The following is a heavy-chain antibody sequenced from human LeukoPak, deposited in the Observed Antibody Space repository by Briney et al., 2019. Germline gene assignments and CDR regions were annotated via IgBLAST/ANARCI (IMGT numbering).Heavy chain of an antibody. CDR3: ARVGITVPGNDY. V-gene: IGHV3-53*01. J-gene: IGHJ4*02. CDR1: GLTVSSNY. CDR2: IYSAGTT. D-gene: IGHD6-19*01. Sequence: GGSLRLSCVASGLTVSSNYMTWVRQAPGKGLEWVSIIYSAGTTYYAGSVKDRFTISRDSSKNTVSLQMNNLRAEDTAVYYCARVGITVPGNDYWGQGTLVTVSS.